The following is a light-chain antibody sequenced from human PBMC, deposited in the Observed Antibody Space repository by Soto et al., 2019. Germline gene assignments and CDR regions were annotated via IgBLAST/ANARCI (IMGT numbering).Light chain of an antibody. V-gene: IGKV3-20*01. CDR1: QSVANSY. Sequence: EIVLTQSPGTQSLSPGERATLSCRASQSVANSYLAWYQQKPGQAPRLLIYGASSRATGIPDRFSGSGSGTHFTLTISRLESEDFAVYYCQQYGTLITFGQGTRLEIK. CDR2: GAS. J-gene: IGKJ5*01. CDR3: QQYGTLIT.